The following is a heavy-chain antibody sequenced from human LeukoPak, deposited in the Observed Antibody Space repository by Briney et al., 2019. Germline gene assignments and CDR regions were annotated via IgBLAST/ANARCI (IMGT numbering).Heavy chain of an antibody. D-gene: IGHD2/OR15-2a*01. J-gene: IGHJ4*01. CDR1: GFTFSSSW. CDR3: ARENIFDF. V-gene: IGHV3-23*01. Sequence: GGSLRLSCAASGFTFSSSWMTWVRQAPGKGPEWVSAIGATDDSTYYADSVKGRFTISRDNSRNTVYLQMNSLRVADTALYFCARENIFDFWGQGTLVTVSS. CDR2: IGATDDST.